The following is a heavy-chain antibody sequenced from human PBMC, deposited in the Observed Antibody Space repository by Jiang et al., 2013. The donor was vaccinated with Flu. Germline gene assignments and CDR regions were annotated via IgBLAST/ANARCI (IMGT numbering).Heavy chain of an antibody. Sequence: SCAASGFTFSSYAMSWVRQAPGKGLEWVSAISGSGGSTYYADSVKGRFTISRDNSKNTLYLQMNSLRAEDTAVYYCAKAPHDSPAGWFDPWGQGTLVTVSS. CDR1: GFTFSSYA. V-gene: IGHV3-23*01. CDR2: ISGSGGST. J-gene: IGHJ5*02. CDR3: AKAPHDSPAGWFDP. D-gene: IGHD4-11*01.